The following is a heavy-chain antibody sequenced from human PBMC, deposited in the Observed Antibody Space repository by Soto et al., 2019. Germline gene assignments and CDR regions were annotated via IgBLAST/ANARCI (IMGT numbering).Heavy chain of an antibody. CDR2: ISYSGST. D-gene: IGHD3-3*01. Sequence: PSETLSLTCTVPGGSFSGGGYYWSWIRQHPGKGLEWMGYISYSGSTKYKPSLQSRITISVETSKNQFSLRLTSVTAADTAIYFCARTSIFGVVLNAFDIWGQGTLVTVSS. J-gene: IGHJ3*02. V-gene: IGHV4-31*03. CDR1: GGSFSGGGYY. CDR3: ARTSIFGVVLNAFDI.